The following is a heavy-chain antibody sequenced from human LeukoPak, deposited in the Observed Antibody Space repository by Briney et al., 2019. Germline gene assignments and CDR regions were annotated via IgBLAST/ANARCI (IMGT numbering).Heavy chain of an antibody. D-gene: IGHD3-3*01. Sequence: SETLSLTCAVYGGSFSGYYWSWIRQPPGKGLEWIGEINHSGSTNYNPSLKSRVTISVDTSKNQFSLKLSSVTAADTAVYYCARAPYDFWSGYYSSFDYWGQGTLVTVSS. CDR1: GGSFSGYY. CDR2: INHSGST. CDR3: ARAPYDFWSGYYSSFDY. V-gene: IGHV4-34*01. J-gene: IGHJ4*02.